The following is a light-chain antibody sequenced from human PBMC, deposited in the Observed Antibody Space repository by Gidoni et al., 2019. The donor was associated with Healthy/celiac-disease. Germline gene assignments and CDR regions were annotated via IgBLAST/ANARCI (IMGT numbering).Light chain of an antibody. CDR1: QSISSY. Sequence: DIQMTQFPSSLSASVGDTVTITCRASQSISSYLNWYQQKPGKAPKLLIYAASSLQSGVPSRFSGSGSGTDFTLTISSLQPEDFATYYCRQSYSTPPYSFGQXTKLEIK. CDR2: AAS. V-gene: IGKV1-39*01. CDR3: RQSYSTPPYS. J-gene: IGKJ2*03.